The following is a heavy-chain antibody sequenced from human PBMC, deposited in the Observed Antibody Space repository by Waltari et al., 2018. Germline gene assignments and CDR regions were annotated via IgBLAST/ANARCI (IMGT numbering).Heavy chain of an antibody. CDR1: GGSISSYY. Sequence: QVQLQESGPGLVKPSETLSLTCTVSGGSISSYYWSWIRQPPGKGLEWIGYIYYSGSTNSNPSLKSRVTISVDTSKNQFSLKLSSVTAADTAVYYCASGPFTMVRGVANYYFDYWGQGTLVTVSS. CDR2: IYYSGST. D-gene: IGHD3-10*01. CDR3: ASGPFTMVRGVANYYFDY. V-gene: IGHV4-59*01. J-gene: IGHJ4*02.